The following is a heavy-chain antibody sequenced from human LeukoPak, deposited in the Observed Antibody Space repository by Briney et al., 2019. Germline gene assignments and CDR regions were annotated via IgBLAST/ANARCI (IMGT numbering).Heavy chain of an antibody. CDR3: ARSKDIRMGSKRGIEMGY. D-gene: IGHD5-24*01. Sequence: PSETLSLTCTVSGGSISSYYWSWIRQPPGQGLEWVGYIYYSGSTNYNPSLKSRVTISVDTSKNQFSLKLSSVTAADTAVYYCARSKDIRMGSKRGIEMGYWGQGTLVTVSS. CDR1: GGSISSYY. CDR2: IYYSGST. J-gene: IGHJ4*02. V-gene: IGHV4-59*01.